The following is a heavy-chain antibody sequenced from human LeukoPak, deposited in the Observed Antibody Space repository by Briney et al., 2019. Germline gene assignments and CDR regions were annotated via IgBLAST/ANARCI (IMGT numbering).Heavy chain of an antibody. CDR2: IKQDGSEK. D-gene: IGHD5-24*01. V-gene: IGHV3-7*04. Sequence: SGGSLRLSCAASGFTFSSYWMSWVRQAPGRGLEWVANIKQDGSEKYYVDSVKGRFTISRDNAKNSLYLQMNSLRAEDTAIYYCTRVGYIDEGIDYWGQGTLVTVSS. CDR3: TRVGYIDEGIDY. J-gene: IGHJ4*02. CDR1: GFTFSSYW.